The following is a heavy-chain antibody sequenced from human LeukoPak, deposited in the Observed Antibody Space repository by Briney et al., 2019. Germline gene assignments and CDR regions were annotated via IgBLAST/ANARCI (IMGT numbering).Heavy chain of an antibody. J-gene: IGHJ4*02. V-gene: IGHV1-18*01. D-gene: IGHD3-3*01. CDR1: GYTFTSYG. CDR3: ARAGKSITIFGVVIPYFDY. Sequence: ASVKVSCKASGYTFTSYGISWVRQAPGQGLEWMGWISAYNGNTNYAQKLQGRVTMTTDTSTSTAYMELRSLRSDDTAVYYCARAGKSITIFGVVIPYFDYWGQGTLVTVSS. CDR2: ISAYNGNT.